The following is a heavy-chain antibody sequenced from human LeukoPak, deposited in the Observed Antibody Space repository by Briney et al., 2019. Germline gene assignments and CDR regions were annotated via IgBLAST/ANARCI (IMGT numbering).Heavy chain of an antibody. CDR3: AREGFHGRELFPTFDY. J-gene: IGHJ4*02. CDR2: ITPSGDST. D-gene: IGHD3-10*01. Sequence: EASVKVSCKASGYTFTSYGISWVRQAPGQGLEWMGIITPSGDSTNYAQKFQGRVTMTRDTSTSTVYMELSSLRSEDTAVYYCAREGFHGRELFPTFDYWGQGTLVTVSS. CDR1: GYTFTSYG. V-gene: IGHV1-46*01.